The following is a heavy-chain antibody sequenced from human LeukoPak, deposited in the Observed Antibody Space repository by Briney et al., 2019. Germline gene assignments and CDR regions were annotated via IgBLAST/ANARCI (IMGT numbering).Heavy chain of an antibody. D-gene: IGHD6-13*01. Sequence: GGSLRLSCAASGFTFDGYGMSWVRQVPGKGLEWVSGINWNGGSTGYADSVKGRFTISRDNAKNSLYLQMNSLRAEDTAVYYCARGIAAAGILPFLRYWGQGTLVTVSS. J-gene: IGHJ4*02. CDR1: GFTFDGYG. V-gene: IGHV3-20*04. CDR2: INWNGGST. CDR3: ARGIAAAGILPFLRY.